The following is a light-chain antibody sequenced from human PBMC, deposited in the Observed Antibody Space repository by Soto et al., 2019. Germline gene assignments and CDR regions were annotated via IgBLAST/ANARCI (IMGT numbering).Light chain of an antibody. J-gene: IGLJ2*01. Sequence: QSVLTQPASVSGSPGQSITISCTGTSSDVGGYNYVSWYQQHPDKAPKLMIYEVSNRPSGVSDRFSGSKSANTASLTISGLQAEDEANYYCSSYTRSTLLFGGGTKLTVL. CDR3: SSYTRSTLL. CDR1: SSDVGGYNY. V-gene: IGLV2-14*01. CDR2: EVS.